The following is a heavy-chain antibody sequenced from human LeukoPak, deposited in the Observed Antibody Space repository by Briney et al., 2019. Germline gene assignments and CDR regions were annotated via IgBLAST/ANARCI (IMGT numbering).Heavy chain of an antibody. J-gene: IGHJ1*01. CDR1: GGSISTYY. V-gene: IGHV4-59*01. CDR3: ARGGAARLHFQN. CDR2: IYHSGST. D-gene: IGHD6-6*01. Sequence: SETLSLTCTVSGGSISTYYWNWIRQPPGKGLEWIGYIYHSGSTNYNPSLESRVTISVDTSKNQFSLNLNSVTAADTAVYYCARGGAARLHFQNWGQGTLVTVSS.